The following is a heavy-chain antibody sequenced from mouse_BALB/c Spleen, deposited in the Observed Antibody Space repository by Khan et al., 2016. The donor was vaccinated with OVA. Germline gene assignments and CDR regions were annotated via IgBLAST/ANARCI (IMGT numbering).Heavy chain of an antibody. CDR1: GYTFTDFL. J-gene: IGHJ3*01. V-gene: IGHV1-77*01. CDR3: ARAGYGGFAH. CDR2: IYPGSGYI. Sequence: QVQLQQSGPELVKPGASVKMSCKASGYTFTDFLISWLKQRPGQGLEWIGEIYPGSGYIYYNEKFKGKATLTSDKSYNTAYMQLTSLTSADSAVYVCARAGYGGFAHWGQGTLVTVSA. D-gene: IGHD3-2*02.